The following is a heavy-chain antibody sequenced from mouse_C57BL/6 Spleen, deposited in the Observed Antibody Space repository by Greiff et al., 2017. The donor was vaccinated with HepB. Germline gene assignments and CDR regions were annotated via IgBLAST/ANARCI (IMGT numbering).Heavy chain of an antibody. Sequence: QVQLQQSGAELARPGASVKMSCKASGYTFTSYTMHWVKQRPGQGLEWIGYINPSSGYTKYNQKFKDKATLTADKSSSTAYMQLSSLTSEDSAVYYGERVGYGSSYYFDYWGQGTTLTVSS. CDR3: ERVGYGSSYYFDY. D-gene: IGHD1-1*01. CDR1: GYTFTSYT. J-gene: IGHJ2*01. CDR2: INPSSGYT. V-gene: IGHV1-4*01.